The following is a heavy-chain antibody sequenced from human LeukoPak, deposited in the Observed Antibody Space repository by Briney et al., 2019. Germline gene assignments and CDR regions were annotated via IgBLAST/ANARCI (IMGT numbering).Heavy chain of an antibody. CDR2: INPNSGGA. V-gene: IGHV1-2*02. J-gene: IGHJ3*02. D-gene: IGHD2-2*01. Sequence: ASVKVSCKASGYTFTGYYMHWGRQAPGQGLEGMGWINPNSGGANYAQKFQGRGTMTRDTSISTAYMELSRLRSDDTAVYYCARAWTYQLLAPHDAFDIWGQGTIVTVSS. CDR3: ARAWTYQLLAPHDAFDI. CDR1: GYTFTGYY.